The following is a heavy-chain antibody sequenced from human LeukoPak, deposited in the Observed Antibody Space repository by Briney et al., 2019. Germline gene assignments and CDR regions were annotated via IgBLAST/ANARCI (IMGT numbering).Heavy chain of an antibody. CDR3: ARGLAVVSPFDF. CDR1: GYTFTGYY. D-gene: IGHD3-22*01. J-gene: IGHJ4*02. V-gene: IGHV1-2*02. CDR2: INTNSGGT. Sequence: ASVKVSCKASGYTFTGYYIHWVRQAPGQGPEWMGWINTNSGGTNYGQKVQGRVTMTRDTSISTANMELSRLTSDDTAVYYCARGLAVVSPFDFWGQGTLVTVSS.